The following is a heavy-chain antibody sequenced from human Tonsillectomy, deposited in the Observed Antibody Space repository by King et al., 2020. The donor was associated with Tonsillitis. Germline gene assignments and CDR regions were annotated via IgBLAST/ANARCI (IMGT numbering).Heavy chain of an antibody. Sequence: VQLVESGGGVVQPGRSLRLSCAASGFTFSSCAMHWVRQAPGKGLEWVAIISYDGSNKYCADSVKGRFTISRDNSKNTLHLQMNSLTPEDTAVYYCARADYDFWNGYYRNWGQGTLVTVSS. CDR2: ISYDGSNK. D-gene: IGHD3-3*01. CDR1: GFTFSSCA. CDR3: ARADYDFWNGYYRN. V-gene: IGHV3-30*01. J-gene: IGHJ4*02.